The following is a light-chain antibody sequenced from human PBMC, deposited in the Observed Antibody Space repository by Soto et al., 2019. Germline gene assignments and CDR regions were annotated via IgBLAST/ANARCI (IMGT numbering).Light chain of an antibody. Sequence: QSVLTQPPSVSAAPGQTVTISCSGSSSNIGNNYVSWYQHLPGTAPKLLIYDNNKRPSGIPDRFSGSKSGTSATLGITGLQTGDEADYYCATWDSSLSGWVFGGGTKLTVL. CDR2: DNN. J-gene: IGLJ3*02. CDR1: SSNIGNNY. V-gene: IGLV1-51*01. CDR3: ATWDSSLSGWV.